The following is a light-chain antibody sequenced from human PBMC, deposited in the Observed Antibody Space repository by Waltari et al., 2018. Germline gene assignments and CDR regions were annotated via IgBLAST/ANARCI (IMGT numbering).Light chain of an antibody. CDR3: QHYGNSRT. CDR2: GAS. Sequence: EIVLTQSPGTLSLAPGERATLFCRASQTVSRSSLAWYQQKPGQAPRLLIYGASSRATGIPDRFSGSGSGTDFTLTISRLEPEEFAVYYCQHYGNSRTFGQGTKVEIK. J-gene: IGKJ1*01. V-gene: IGKV3-20*01. CDR1: QTVSRSS.